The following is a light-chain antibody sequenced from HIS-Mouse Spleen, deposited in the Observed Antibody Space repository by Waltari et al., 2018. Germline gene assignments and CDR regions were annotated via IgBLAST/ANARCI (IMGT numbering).Light chain of an antibody. CDR3: YSTDSSGNHRV. J-gene: IGLJ2*01. CDR2: DDS. V-gene: IGLV3-10*01. Sequence: SYELTQPPLESVSPGQTARITCSGAALPKKDAYWSRQKSGQAPGLVLNDDSKRPSGIAERFSGSSSGTMATVPISGAQVDDESDYYCYSTDSSGNHRVFGGGTKLTVL. CDR1: ALPKKD.